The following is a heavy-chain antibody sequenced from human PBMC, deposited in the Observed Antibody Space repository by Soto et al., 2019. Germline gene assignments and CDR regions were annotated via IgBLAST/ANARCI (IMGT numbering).Heavy chain of an antibody. Sequence: QVQLVQSGAEVKQPGSSVKVSCKASGGTFSSYCISWVRQAPGQGLEWMGGIIPISGTANYAQKFQGRVTITADESTSTAYMELSSLRSEDTAVYYCARSQGSSTSLEIYYYYYYGMDVWGQGTTVTVSS. J-gene: IGHJ6*02. CDR2: IIPISGTA. V-gene: IGHV1-69*01. CDR3: ARSQGSSTSLEIYYYYYYGMDV. CDR1: GGTFSSYC. D-gene: IGHD2-2*01.